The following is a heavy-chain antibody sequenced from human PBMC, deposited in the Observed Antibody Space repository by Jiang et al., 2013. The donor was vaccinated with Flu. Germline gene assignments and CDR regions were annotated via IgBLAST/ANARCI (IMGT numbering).Heavy chain of an antibody. Sequence: LLKPSETLSLTCTVSGGSFSSDDYYWGWIRQPPGKGMEWIGGIYHTGSSYSRPSLKSRVTMSVDTSKNQFSLKLSSVTAADTAVYYCARAQKYSGFELPYFDYWGQGTLVTVSS. J-gene: IGHJ4*02. CDR3: ARAQKYSGFELPYFDY. CDR2: IYHTGSS. V-gene: IGHV4-39*07. CDR1: GGSFSSDDYY. D-gene: IGHD5-12*01.